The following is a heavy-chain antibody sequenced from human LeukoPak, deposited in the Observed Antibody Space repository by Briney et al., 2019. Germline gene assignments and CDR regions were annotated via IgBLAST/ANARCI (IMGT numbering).Heavy chain of an antibody. CDR3: TRMTTGHDY. D-gene: IGHD4-17*01. CDR1: GVSFNDYY. J-gene: IGHJ4*02. Sequence: PSETLSLTCAVSGVSFNDYYWSWVRQTPGKGLEWIGEIDHSGYTNDSPSLKSRVTLSIDTSRKQFSLNLRSVTVADTGIYYCTRMTTGHDYWGQGTLVTVSS. V-gene: IGHV4-34*01. CDR2: IDHSGYT.